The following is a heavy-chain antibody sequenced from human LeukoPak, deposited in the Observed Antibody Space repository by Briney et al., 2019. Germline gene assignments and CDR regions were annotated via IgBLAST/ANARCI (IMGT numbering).Heavy chain of an antibody. V-gene: IGHV1-69*04. CDR2: IIPILGIA. CDR3: ARDCIAPDIVLMVYAYYYYYGMDV. D-gene: IGHD2-8*01. J-gene: IGHJ6*02. CDR1: GGTFSSYA. Sequence: ASVKVSCKASGGTFSSYAISWVRQAPGQGLEWMGRIIPILGIANYAQKFQGRVTITADKSTSTAYMELSSLRSEDTAVYYCARDCIAPDIVLMVYAYYYYYGMDVWGQGTTVTVSS.